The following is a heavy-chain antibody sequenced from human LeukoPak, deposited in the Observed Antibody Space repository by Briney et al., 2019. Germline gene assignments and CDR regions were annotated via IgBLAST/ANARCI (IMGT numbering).Heavy chain of an antibody. CDR3: ARGLRGRLRFLESIIPRNQIQENWFDP. V-gene: IGHV1-8*01. Sequence: GASVKVSCKASGYTFTSYDINWVRQATGQGLEWMGWMNPNSGNTGYAQKFQGRVTMTRNTSISTAYMELSSLRSEDTAVYYCARGLRGRLRFLESIIPRNQIQENWFDPWGQGTLVTVSS. J-gene: IGHJ5*02. CDR2: MNPNSGNT. D-gene: IGHD3-3*01. CDR1: GYTFTSYD.